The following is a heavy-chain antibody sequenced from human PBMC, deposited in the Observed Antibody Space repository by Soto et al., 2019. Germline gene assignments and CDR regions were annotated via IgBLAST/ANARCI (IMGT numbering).Heavy chain of an antibody. CDR3: AREVVPAATTVNWFDP. Sequence: VASVKVSCKASGYTFTSYGISWVRQAPGQGLEWMGWISAYNGNTNYAQKLQGRVTMTTDTSTSTAYMELRSLRSDDTAVYYCAREVVPAATTVNWFDPWGQGTLVTVSS. CDR2: ISAYNGNT. J-gene: IGHJ5*02. CDR1: GYTFTSYG. V-gene: IGHV1-18*01. D-gene: IGHD2-2*01.